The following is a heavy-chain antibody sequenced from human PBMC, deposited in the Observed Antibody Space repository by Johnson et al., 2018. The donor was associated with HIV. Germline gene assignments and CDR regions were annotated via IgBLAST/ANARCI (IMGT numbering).Heavy chain of an antibody. CDR2: TRSKAYSGTT. D-gene: IGHD2-21*02. V-gene: IGHV3-49*03. CDR1: GFTFGDYA. CDR3: ARDLPPWRVVTAGGAFDI. J-gene: IGHJ3*02. Sequence: EQLVESGGGLVQPGRSLRLSCTASGFTFGDYAMNWFRQAPGKGLEWVGFTRSKAYSGTTEYAASVKGRFSISRDDSKSIAYLQMNSLKTEDTAMYYCARDLPPWRVVTAGGAFDIWGQGTMVTVSS.